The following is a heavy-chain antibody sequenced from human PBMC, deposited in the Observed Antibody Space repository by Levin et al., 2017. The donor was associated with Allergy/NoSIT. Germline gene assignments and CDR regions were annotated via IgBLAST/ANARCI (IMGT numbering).Heavy chain of an antibody. J-gene: IGHJ4*02. V-gene: IGHV3-9*01. CDR1: GFTFEDYA. Sequence: SLKISCAASGFTFEDYAIHWVRQAPGKGLEWVSGISWSSSNINYGDSVKGRFTISRDNAKKSVYLQMERLRAEDSALYYCARPPTRQNGEWAPSHFEYWGQGTLVTVSS. CDR3: ARPPTRQNGEWAPSHFEY. D-gene: IGHD2-8*01. CDR2: ISWSSSNI.